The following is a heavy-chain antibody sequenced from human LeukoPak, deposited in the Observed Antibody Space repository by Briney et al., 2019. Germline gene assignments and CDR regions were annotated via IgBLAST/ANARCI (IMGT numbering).Heavy chain of an antibody. J-gene: IGHJ5*02. CDR2: IRYNGNDK. V-gene: IGHV3-30*02. CDR3: AKPLMRDRWFGES. D-gene: IGHD3-10*01. CDR1: GFTFSYYG. Sequence: GGSLRLSCAASGFTFSYYGIHWVRQAPGKGLEWVAFIRYNGNDKYYAKSVKGRFTISRDTSRNTVSLQMNSLRLEDTAIYYCAKPLMRDRWFGESWGQGTLVTVSS.